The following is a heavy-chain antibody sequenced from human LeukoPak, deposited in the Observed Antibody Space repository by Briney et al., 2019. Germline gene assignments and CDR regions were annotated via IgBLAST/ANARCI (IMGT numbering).Heavy chain of an antibody. CDR1: GYTFTSYD. D-gene: IGHD3-10*01. J-gene: IGHJ4*02. CDR2: MNPNSGNT. CDR3: ARDLFYSVSGTYYNVGRVFNY. V-gene: IGHV1-8*03. Sequence: GASVKVSCKASGYTFTSYDINWVRQATGQGLEWMGWMNPNSGNTGYAQKFQGRVTITRNTSISTAYMELTSLRSDDTAVYHCARDLFYSVSGTYYNVGRVFNYWGQGTLVTVSS.